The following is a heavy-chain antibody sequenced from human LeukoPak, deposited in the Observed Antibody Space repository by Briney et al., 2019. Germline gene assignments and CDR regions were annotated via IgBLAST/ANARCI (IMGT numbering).Heavy chain of an antibody. J-gene: IGHJ4*02. V-gene: IGHV4-59*08. D-gene: IGHD2/OR15-2a*01. CDR3: AGHHPRNTVDF. CDR2: ISDIGSI. Sequence: SETLFLTCTVSGGSISSYYWSWIRQPPGKGLEWIAYISDIGSINYNPPLKSRVTISLDTSKNQLSLKLRSVTAADTAVYYCAGHHPRNTVDFWGQGTLVAVSS. CDR1: GGSISSYY.